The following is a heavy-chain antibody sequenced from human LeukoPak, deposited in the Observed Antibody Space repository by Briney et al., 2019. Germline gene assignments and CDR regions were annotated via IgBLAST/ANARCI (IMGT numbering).Heavy chain of an antibody. J-gene: IGHJ4*02. V-gene: IGHV4-31*03. CDR1: GGSISSGGYY. Sequence: SQTLCLTCTVSGGSISSGGYYWSWIRQHPGKGLEWIGYIYYSGSTYYNPSLKSRVTISVDTSKNQFSLKLSSVTAADTAVYYCARVAVRGVLTDYWGQGTLVTVFS. CDR3: ARVAVRGVLTDY. CDR2: IYYSGST. D-gene: IGHD3-10*01.